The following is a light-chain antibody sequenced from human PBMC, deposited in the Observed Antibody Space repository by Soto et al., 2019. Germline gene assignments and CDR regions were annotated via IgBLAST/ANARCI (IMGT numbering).Light chain of an antibody. CDR2: DVS. V-gene: IGLV2-14*01. J-gene: IGLJ1*01. Sequence: QSALTQPASVSGSPGQSITISCTGTNSDVGGYNYVSWYQQHPGKAPKLMIYDVSNRPSGVSNRFSGSKSGNTASLTISGLQSEDEADYYCSSYTSSTLLVFGTGTKLTVL. CDR3: SSYTSSTLLV. CDR1: NSDVGGYNY.